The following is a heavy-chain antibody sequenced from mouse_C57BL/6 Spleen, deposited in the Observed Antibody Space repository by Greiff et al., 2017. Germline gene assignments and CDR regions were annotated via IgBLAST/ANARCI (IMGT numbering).Heavy chain of an antibody. CDR2: IDPSDSYT. D-gene: IGHD1-1*01. CDR3: ARAYYGSSHWYFDV. CDR1: GYTFTSYW. J-gene: IGHJ1*03. Sequence: QVQLQQPGAELVMPGASVKLSCMASGYTFTSYWMHWVKQRPGQGLEWIGEIDPSDSYTNYNQKFKGKSTLTVDKSSSTAYMQLSSLTSEDSAVYYCARAYYGSSHWYFDVWGTGTTVTVSS. V-gene: IGHV1-69*01.